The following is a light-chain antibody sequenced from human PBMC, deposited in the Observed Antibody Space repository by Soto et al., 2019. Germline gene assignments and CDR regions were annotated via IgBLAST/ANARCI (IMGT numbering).Light chain of an antibody. Sequence: QSALTQPASVSGSPGQSITISCTGTPIDVGGYDYVSWYQQHPGKAPQVIIFDVSNRPSGVSNRVSGSKSGNTASLTISGLQAEDEADYYCSSYTSRSSPWVFGGGTKLTVL. CDR1: PIDVGGYDY. CDR2: DVS. V-gene: IGLV2-14*03. CDR3: SSYTSRSSPWV. J-gene: IGLJ3*02.